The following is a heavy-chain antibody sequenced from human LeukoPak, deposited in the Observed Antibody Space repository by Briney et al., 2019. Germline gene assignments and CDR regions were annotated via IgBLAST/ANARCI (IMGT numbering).Heavy chain of an antibody. Sequence: GRSLRLSCAASGFTFDDYAMHWVRQAPGKGLEWVSGISWNSGNIGYADSVKGRFTISRDNAKNSLYLQMNSLRAEDTALYYCAKGTAITIFGVVIPGPFDPWGQGTLVTVSS. CDR3: AKGTAITIFGVVIPGPFDP. J-gene: IGHJ5*02. V-gene: IGHV3-9*01. CDR2: ISWNSGNI. D-gene: IGHD3-3*01. CDR1: GFTFDDYA.